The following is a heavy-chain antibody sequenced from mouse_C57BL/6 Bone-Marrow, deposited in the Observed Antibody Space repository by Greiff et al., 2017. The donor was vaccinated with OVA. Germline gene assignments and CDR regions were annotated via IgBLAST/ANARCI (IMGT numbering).Heavy chain of an antibody. Sequence: VKLQQSGAELVRPGASVTLSCKASGYTFTDYEMHWVKQTPVHGLEWIGAIDPETGGTAYNQKFKGKAILTADKSSSTAYMALRSLTYEDSAVYYCTRSLFAYWGQGTLVTVSA. CDR2: IDPETGGT. CDR3: TRSLFAY. CDR1: GYTFTDYE. J-gene: IGHJ3*01. D-gene: IGHD6-2*01. V-gene: IGHV1-15*01.